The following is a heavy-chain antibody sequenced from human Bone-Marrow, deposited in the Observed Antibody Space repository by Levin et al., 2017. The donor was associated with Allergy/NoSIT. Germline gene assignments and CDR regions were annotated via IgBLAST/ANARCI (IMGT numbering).Heavy chain of an antibody. J-gene: IGHJ6*02. CDR1: GYSLSFLK. Sequence: SGGSLRLSCKVSGYSLSFLKMHWVRQVPGKGPEWLGGFDPEADETIYARKFQGRVTMTEDTSADTAYMELSSLTSEDTAMYYCTTLGSHGPLYDQDVWGQGTTVTVSS. CDR3: TTLGSHGPLYDQDV. CDR2: FDPEADET. D-gene: IGHD5/OR15-5a*01. V-gene: IGHV1-24*01.